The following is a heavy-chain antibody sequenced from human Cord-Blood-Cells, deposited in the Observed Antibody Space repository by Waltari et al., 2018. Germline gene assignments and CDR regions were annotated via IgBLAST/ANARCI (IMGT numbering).Heavy chain of an antibody. CDR2: IYYSGRP. Sequence: QLQLQESGPGLVKPSEPLSLTCTVSGGSITSSSYYWGWSRQPPGKGLEWIGSIYYSGRPYYNPSLKSRVTISVDTSKNQFSLKLSSVTAADTAVYYCARRAVIAFDIWGQGTMVTVSS. CDR3: ARRAVIAFDI. V-gene: IGHV4-39*01. CDR1: GGSITSSSYY. J-gene: IGHJ3*02. D-gene: IGHD3-22*01.